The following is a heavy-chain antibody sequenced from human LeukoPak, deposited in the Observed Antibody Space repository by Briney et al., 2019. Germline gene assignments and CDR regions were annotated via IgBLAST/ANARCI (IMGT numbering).Heavy chain of an antibody. CDR2: ISSSSSYI. CDR1: GFTFSSYG. CDR3: ASEGDWLYDAFDI. D-gene: IGHD3/OR15-3a*01. Sequence: GGTLRLSCAASGFTFSSYGMNWVRQAPGKGLEWVSSISSSSSYIYYADSVKGRFTISRDNAKNSLYLQMNSLRAEDTAVYYCASEGDWLYDAFDIWGQGTMVTVSS. J-gene: IGHJ3*02. V-gene: IGHV3-21*01.